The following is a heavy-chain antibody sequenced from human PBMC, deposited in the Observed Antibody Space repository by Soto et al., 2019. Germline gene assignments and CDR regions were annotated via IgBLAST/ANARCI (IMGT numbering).Heavy chain of an antibody. D-gene: IGHD3-3*01. V-gene: IGHV1-58*01. CDR1: GFMFTNSA. J-gene: IGHJ4*02. CDR2: LVVGSGNT. CDR3: AAVPVLRFLKWLPAYFDY. Sequence: QMQVVQSGPEVKKPGTSVKVSCKTSGFMFTNSAVQWVRQARGQRLEWIGWLVVGSGNTHYAQHFQERVTLTRDMSTGTAYMELSSLRSEDTAVYYCAAVPVLRFLKWLPAYFDYWGQGTLVTVSS.